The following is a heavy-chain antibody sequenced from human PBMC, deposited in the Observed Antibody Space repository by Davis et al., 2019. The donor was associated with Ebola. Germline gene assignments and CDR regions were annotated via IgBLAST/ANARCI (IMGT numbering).Heavy chain of an antibody. CDR2: IYYDGST. J-gene: IGHJ4*02. CDR1: GGSISSNNYY. CDR3: ASRYFRPDLI. D-gene: IGHD2/OR15-2a*01. V-gene: IGHV4-39*01. Sequence: MPSETLSLTCTVSGGSISSNNYYWGWIRQSPGKGLEWIGNIYYDGSTYYKPSLRSRVTISVDTSKNQFSLKLTSVTAADTAVYYCASRYFRPDLIWGRGTLVTVSS.